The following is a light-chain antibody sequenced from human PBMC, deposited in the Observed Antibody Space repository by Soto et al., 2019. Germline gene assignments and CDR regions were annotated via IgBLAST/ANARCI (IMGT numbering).Light chain of an antibody. CDR1: QSVSSSY. J-gene: IGKJ2*01. Sequence: EIVLTQSPGTLSLSPGERATLSCRASQSVSSSYLAWYQQKPGQAPRLLIYGASSSATGIPDRFSGSGSETDFTVTISRLEPEDCAVYYCQQYGSSPTYTFGQGTKLEI. V-gene: IGKV3-20*01. CDR2: GAS. CDR3: QQYGSSPTYT.